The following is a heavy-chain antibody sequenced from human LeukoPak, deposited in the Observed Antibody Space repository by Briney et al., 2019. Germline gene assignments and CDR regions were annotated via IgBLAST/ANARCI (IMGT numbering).Heavy chain of an antibody. CDR1: GFTVSSNS. CDR2: IYSDNT. V-gene: IGHV3-66*03. J-gene: IGHJ4*02. D-gene: IGHD5-24*01. Sequence: PGGSLRLSRTLSGFTVSSNSMSWVRQAPGKGLKWVSFIYSDNTHYTDSVKGRFTISRDNSRNTLFLQMNSLRAEDTAVYYCEVRSRDLGWGQGTLVTVSS. CDR3: EVRSRDLG.